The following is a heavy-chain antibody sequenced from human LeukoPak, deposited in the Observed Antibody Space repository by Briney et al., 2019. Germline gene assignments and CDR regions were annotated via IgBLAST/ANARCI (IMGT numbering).Heavy chain of an antibody. Sequence: SETLSPTCAVYGGSFSDHYWNWIRQPPGKGLEWIGEINHSGTTNYNASLKSRVTISVDTSKNHFSLKLNSMTAADTAVYYCARKASHFSYGLGAIDYWGQGNLVTVSS. D-gene: IGHD5-18*01. CDR2: INHSGTT. J-gene: IGHJ4*02. CDR3: ARKASHFSYGLGAIDY. CDR1: GGSFSDHY. V-gene: IGHV4-34*01.